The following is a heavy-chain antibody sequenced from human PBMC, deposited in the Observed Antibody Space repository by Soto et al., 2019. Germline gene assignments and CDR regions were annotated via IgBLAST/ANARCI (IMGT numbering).Heavy chain of an antibody. Sequence: EVQLVESGGGLVQPGGSLRLSCAASGFTFSSYWMSWVRQAPGKGLEWVANIKQDGSEKYYVDYVKGRFTISRDNAKNSLYLQMNSLRAEDTAVYYCARAYSSSPDRALEYFDYWGQGTLVTVSS. CDR3: ARAYSSSPDRALEYFDY. D-gene: IGHD6-13*01. CDR1: GFTFSSYW. V-gene: IGHV3-7*04. CDR2: IKQDGSEK. J-gene: IGHJ4*02.